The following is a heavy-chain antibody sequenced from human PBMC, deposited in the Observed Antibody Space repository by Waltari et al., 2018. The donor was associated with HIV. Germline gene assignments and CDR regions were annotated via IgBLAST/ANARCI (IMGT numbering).Heavy chain of an antibody. V-gene: IGHV4-34*01. CDR1: GGSFSAYY. D-gene: IGHD4-17*01. Sequence: QVQLQQWGAGLLKPSETLSLTCAVYGGSFSAYYWSWIRQPPGKGLEWIGEINHSGSTNYNPSLKSRVTISVDTSKNQFSLKLSSVTAADTAVYYCARGPPDGDFPSYFDYWGQGTLVTVSS. CDR2: INHSGST. CDR3: ARGPPDGDFPSYFDY. J-gene: IGHJ4*02.